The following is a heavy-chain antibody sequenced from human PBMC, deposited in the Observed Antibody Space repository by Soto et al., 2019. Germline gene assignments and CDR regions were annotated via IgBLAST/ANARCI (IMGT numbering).Heavy chain of an antibody. CDR2: ISSSGSTV. J-gene: IGHJ4*02. D-gene: IGHD3-16*01. CDR1: GFTFSTYD. Sequence: EVQLVESGGGLVQPGGSPRLSCAASGFTFSTYDMHWVRQAPGKGLEWVSFISSSGSTVNYADSVKGRFTISRDNAQNSLYLQMNSLRDDDTAVYYCVKGGWGDFWGQGTLVTVSS. V-gene: IGHV3-48*02. CDR3: VKGGWGDF.